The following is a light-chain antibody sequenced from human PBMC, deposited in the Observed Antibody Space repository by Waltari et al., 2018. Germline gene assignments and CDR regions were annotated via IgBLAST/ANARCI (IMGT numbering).Light chain of an antibody. CDR1: QTICSY. J-gene: IGKJ1*01. CDR2: TAS. V-gene: IGKV1-39*01. Sequence: DIVMTQSPSSLSASVGDRVTITCRASQTICSYLNWYQQKPGKAPHLLIYTASSLQSGVPSRFSGRGSGTDFTLTISSLQPEDFATYYCQQSSSTPPWTFGQGTKVEIK. CDR3: QQSSSTPPWT.